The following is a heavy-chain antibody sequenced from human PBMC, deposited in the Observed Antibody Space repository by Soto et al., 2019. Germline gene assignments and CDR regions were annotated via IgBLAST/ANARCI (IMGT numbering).Heavy chain of an antibody. V-gene: IGHV3-30*03. CDR1: GFTFSSYG. CDR2: ISYDGSNK. Sequence: QVQLVESGGGVVQPGRSLRLSCAASGFTFSSYGMHWVRQAPGKGLEWVAVISYDGSNKYYADSVKGRFTISRDNSKNTLYLQMNSLRAEDTAVYYCASSSSWPFDYWGQGTLVTVSS. D-gene: IGHD6-13*01. CDR3: ASSSSWPFDY. J-gene: IGHJ4*02.